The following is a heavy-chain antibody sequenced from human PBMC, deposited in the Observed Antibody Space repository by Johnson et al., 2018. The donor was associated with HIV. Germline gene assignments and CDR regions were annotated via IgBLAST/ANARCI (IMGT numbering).Heavy chain of an antibody. Sequence: VQLVESGGGVVRPGRSLRLSCAASGFTFDDYAMHWVRQAPGKGLEWVSGISWNSGSIGYADSVKGRFTISRDNAKNSLYLQMNSLRAEDTALYYCAKDTGAYYYDSSGYWDAFDIWGQGTMVTVSS. D-gene: IGHD3-22*01. CDR2: ISWNSGSI. CDR3: AKDTGAYYYDSSGYWDAFDI. J-gene: IGHJ3*02. CDR1: GFTFDDYA. V-gene: IGHV3-9*01.